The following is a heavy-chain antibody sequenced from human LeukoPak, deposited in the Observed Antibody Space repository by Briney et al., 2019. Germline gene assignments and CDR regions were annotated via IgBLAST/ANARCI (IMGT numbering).Heavy chain of an antibody. CDR1: GYSFTTYW. CDR2: IYPGDSDT. J-gene: IGHJ4*02. D-gene: IGHD2-15*01. CDR3: ARQKGGYCSGGSCYGLIYFDY. Sequence: GESLKISCRVSGYSFTTYWIAWVRQMPGKSLEWMGIIYPGDSDTRYSPSFQGQVTISADKSISTAYLQWSSLKASDTAMYYCARQKGGYCSGGSCYGLIYFDYWGQGTLVTVSS. V-gene: IGHV5-51*01.